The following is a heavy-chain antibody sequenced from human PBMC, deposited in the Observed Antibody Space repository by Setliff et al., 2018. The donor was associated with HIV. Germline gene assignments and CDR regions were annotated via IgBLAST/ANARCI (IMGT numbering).Heavy chain of an antibody. CDR3: ARRHNDYSLYYFDS. D-gene: IGHD5-12*01. CDR2: IYYSGST. V-gene: IGHV4-39*01. CDR1: GGSISSISYY. J-gene: IGHJ4*02. Sequence: PSETLSLTCTVSGGSISSISYYWGWIRQPPGKGLEWIGSIYYSGSTYYNPSLKRRVTISVDTSKNQFSLKLHSVTAADTAVYYCARRHNDYSLYYFDSWGQGTLVTVSS.